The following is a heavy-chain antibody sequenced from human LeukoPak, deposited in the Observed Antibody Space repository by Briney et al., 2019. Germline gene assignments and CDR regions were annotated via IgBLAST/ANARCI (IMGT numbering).Heavy chain of an antibody. Sequence: GGSLRLSCAASGFTFSSYEMNWVRQAPGKGLEWVSYISSSGSTIYYADSVKGRFTISRDNAKDSLYLQMNSLRAEDTAVYYCAILDYYGSGGAFDYWGQGTLVTVSS. D-gene: IGHD3-10*01. V-gene: IGHV3-48*03. J-gene: IGHJ4*02. CDR3: AILDYYGSGGAFDY. CDR1: GFTFSSYE. CDR2: ISSSGSTI.